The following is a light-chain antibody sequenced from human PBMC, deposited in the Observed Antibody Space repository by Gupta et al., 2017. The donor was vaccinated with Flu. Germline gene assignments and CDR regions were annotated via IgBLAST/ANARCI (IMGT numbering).Light chain of an antibody. J-gene: IGKJ1*01. Sequence: VTLGKPASICCSASQGRVYRDGNKYLNWFQQRPGQSPRRLIYMGSNREYGVPDRFSGSGYGTDFTLKISSGEAEDVGVYYCKQREHCPWAFGQGTKVEIK. V-gene: IGKV2-30*01. CDR3: KQREHCPWA. CDR1: QGRVYRDGNKY. CDR2: MGS.